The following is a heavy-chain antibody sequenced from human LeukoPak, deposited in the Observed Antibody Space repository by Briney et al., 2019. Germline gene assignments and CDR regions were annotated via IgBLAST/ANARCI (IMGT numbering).Heavy chain of an antibody. V-gene: IGHV4-34*01. Sequence: PSETLSLTCAVYGGSFSRYYWSWIRQPPGKGLEWIGEINHSGSTNYNPSLKSRVTISVDTSKNQFSLKLSSVTAADTAVYYCARDAGVVVSATPNYFDYWGQGTLVTVSS. J-gene: IGHJ4*02. D-gene: IGHD2-15*01. CDR1: GGSFSRYY. CDR2: INHSGST. CDR3: ARDAGVVVSATPNYFDY.